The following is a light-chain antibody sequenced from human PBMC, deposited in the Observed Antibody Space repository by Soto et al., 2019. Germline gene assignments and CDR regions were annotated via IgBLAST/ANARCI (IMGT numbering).Light chain of an antibody. V-gene: IGLV2-11*01. Sequence: QSALTQPRSVSGSPGQSVAISCTGTSSDVGGYNHVAWYQQHPGKAPKLMIFDVNKRPSWVPDRFSGSKSGNTASLTISGLQAEDEADYYCSSYAGSDTYVFATGTKLTVL. CDR2: DVN. CDR3: SSYAGSDTYV. J-gene: IGLJ1*01. CDR1: SSDVGGYNH.